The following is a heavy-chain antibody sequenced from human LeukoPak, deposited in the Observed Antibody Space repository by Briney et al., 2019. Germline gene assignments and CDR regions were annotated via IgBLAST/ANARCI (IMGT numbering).Heavy chain of an antibody. CDR3: ATKYTTGWYYFDD. CDR1: GHSFTTYW. V-gene: IGHV5-51*01. CDR2: IFPVDSVT. J-gene: IGHJ4*02. D-gene: IGHD6-19*01. Sequence: PGESLQISCPGHGHSFTTYWIAWARQMPGKGLEWMGIIFPVDSVTRYSPSFQGLVTFSAHKSIRKAYLQWSSPKASPTALHYIATKYTTGWYYFDDWGQGSLVTVSS.